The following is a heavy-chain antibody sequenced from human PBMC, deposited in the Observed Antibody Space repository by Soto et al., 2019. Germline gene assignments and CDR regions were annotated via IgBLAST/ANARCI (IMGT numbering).Heavy chain of an antibody. Sequence: GESLKICCKVSGYSFTSYWIGWARQMPGKGLEWMGIIYPGDSDTRYSPSFQGQVTISADKSISTAYLQWSSLKASDTAMYYCARATGIAVAGDYYYYGMDVWGQGTTVTVSS. CDR2: IYPGDSDT. V-gene: IGHV5-51*01. J-gene: IGHJ6*02. CDR1: GYSFTSYW. D-gene: IGHD6-19*01. CDR3: ARATGIAVAGDYYYYGMDV.